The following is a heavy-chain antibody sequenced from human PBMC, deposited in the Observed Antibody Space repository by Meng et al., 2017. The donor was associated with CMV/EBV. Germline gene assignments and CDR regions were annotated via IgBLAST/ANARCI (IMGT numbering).Heavy chain of an antibody. Sequence: QVQLVESGGGVVQPGGSLRLSCAASGFTFSSYGMHWVRQAPGKGLEWVAFIRYDGSNKYYADSVKGRFTISRDNSKNTLYLQMNSLRAEDTAVYYCAKDWPYYYDSSGYFDYWGQGTLVTVSS. CDR3: AKDWPYYYDSSGYFDY. CDR1: GFTFSSYG. V-gene: IGHV3-30*02. D-gene: IGHD3-22*01. J-gene: IGHJ4*02. CDR2: IRYDGSNK.